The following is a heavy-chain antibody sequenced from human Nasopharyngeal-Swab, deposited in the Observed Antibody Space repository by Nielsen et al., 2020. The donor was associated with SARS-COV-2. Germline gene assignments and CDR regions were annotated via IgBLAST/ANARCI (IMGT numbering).Heavy chain of an antibody. CDR2: INHSGST. V-gene: IGHV4-34*01. J-gene: IGHJ6*02. CDR1: GGSFSGYY. CDR3: ARGLSIAVGYYYYYGMDV. Sequence: GSLRLSCAVYGGSFSGYYWSWIRQPPGKGLEWIGEINHSGSTNYNPSLKSRVTISVDTSKNQFSLKLSPVTAADTAVYYCARGLSIAVGYYYYYGMDVWGQGTTVTVSS. D-gene: IGHD6-19*01.